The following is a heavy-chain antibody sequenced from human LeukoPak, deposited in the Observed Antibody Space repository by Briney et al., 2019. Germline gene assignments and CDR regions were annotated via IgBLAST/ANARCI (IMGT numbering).Heavy chain of an antibody. CDR1: GFTVSSNY. D-gene: IGHD3-10*01. J-gene: IGHJ6*04. CDR3: AREGAPEYYYGSGSYYRYYYYGMDV. CDR2: IYSGGST. V-gene: IGHV3-53*01. Sequence: PGGSLRLSCAASGFTVSSNYMSWVRQAPGKGLEWVSVIYSGGSTYYADSVKGRLTISGDNSKNTLYLQMNSLRAEDTAVYYCAREGAPEYYYGSGSYYRYYYYGMDVWGKGTTVTVSS.